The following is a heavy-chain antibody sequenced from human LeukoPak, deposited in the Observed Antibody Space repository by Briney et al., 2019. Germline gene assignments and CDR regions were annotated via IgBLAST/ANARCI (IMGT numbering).Heavy chain of an antibody. Sequence: PSETLSLTCAVYGGSFSGYYWSWIRQPPGKGLEWIGEINHSGSTNYNPSLKSRVTISVDTSKSQFSLKLSSVTAADTAVYYCARGLTIFGVVISDPWGQGTLVTVSS. CDR1: GGSFSGYY. CDR2: INHSGST. V-gene: IGHV4-34*01. D-gene: IGHD3-3*01. CDR3: ARGLTIFGVVISDP. J-gene: IGHJ5*02.